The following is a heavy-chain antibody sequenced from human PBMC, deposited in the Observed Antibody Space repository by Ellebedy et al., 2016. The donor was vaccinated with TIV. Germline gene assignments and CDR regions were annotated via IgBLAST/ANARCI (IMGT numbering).Heavy chain of an antibody. J-gene: IGHJ4*02. D-gene: IGHD3-10*01. CDR2: IYPGRSA. V-gene: IGHV4-34*01. CDR3: ARDLGSGRYPGH. CDR1: GGSFSGDY. Sequence: SETLSLXXAVYGGSFSGDYCTWIRQPPGRGLEWIGEIYPGRSANYNPSLKSRVAMSIDESKNGFSLKLSSVTAADTAVYFCARDLGSGRYPGHWGQGTLVTVSS.